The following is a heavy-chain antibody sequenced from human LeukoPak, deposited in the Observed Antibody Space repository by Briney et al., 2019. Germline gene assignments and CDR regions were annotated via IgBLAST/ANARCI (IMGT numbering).Heavy chain of an antibody. V-gene: IGHV1-69*13. CDR1: GGTFSSYA. D-gene: IGHD1-26*01. J-gene: IGHJ4*02. Sequence: SVKVSCKASGGTFSSYAISWVRQAPGQGLEWMGGIIPIFGTANYAQKFQGRVTITADESTSTAYMELSSLRSEDTAVYYCASFLVGATNPAGYWGQGTLVTVSS. CDR2: IIPIFGTA. CDR3: ASFLVGATNPAGY.